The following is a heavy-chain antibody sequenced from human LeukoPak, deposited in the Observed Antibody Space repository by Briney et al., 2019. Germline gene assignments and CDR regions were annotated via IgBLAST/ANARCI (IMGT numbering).Heavy chain of an antibody. CDR1: GGSISSSSYY. CDR2: IYYSGTT. CDR3: ARGRGSFDF. J-gene: IGHJ4*02. V-gene: IGHV4-61*01. Sequence: SETLSLTCTVSGGSISSSSYYWSWIRQPPGKGLECIGYIYYSGTTNYNPSLKSRLTISVDTSKNQFSLKLTSVTAADTAVYYCARGRGSFDFWGQGTLVTVSS. D-gene: IGHD5-12*01.